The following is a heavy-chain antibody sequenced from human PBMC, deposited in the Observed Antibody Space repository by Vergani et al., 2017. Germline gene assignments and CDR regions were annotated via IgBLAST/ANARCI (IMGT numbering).Heavy chain of an antibody. CDR3: ASDSSGYRYAFDI. CDR1: LFPFCLYP. D-gene: IGHD3-22*01. CDR2: ISGSGGST. Sequence: EVQLLESGGGLVQPGGSLTLSSAPSLFPFCLYPMRWVRLAPCEGLEWVSAISGSGGSTYYADSVKGRFTISRDNSKNTLYLQVNIRRAEDTAVYYCASDSSGYRYAFDIWGQGTMVTVSS. V-gene: IGHV3-23*01. J-gene: IGHJ3*02.